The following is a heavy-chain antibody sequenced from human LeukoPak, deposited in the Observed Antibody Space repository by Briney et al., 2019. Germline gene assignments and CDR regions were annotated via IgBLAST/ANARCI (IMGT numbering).Heavy chain of an antibody. CDR1: RFTFSSYW. CDR2: IKQDGSEK. CDR3: ARGDSSGGNWFDP. V-gene: IGHV3-7*01. J-gene: IGHJ5*02. Sequence: TGGSLRLSCAASRFTFSSYWMSWVRQAPGKGLEWVANIKQDGSEKYYVDSVKGRFTISRDNAKNSLYLQMNSLRAEDTAVYYCARGDSSGGNWFDPWGQGTLVTVSS. D-gene: IGHD3-22*01.